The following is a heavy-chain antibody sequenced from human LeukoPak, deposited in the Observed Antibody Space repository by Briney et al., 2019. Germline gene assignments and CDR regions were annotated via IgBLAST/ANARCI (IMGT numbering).Heavy chain of an antibody. CDR1: GGSISSYY. J-gene: IGHJ4*02. CDR3: ARVVRFLEWYYFDY. D-gene: IGHD3-3*01. Sequence: SETLSLTCTVSGGSISSYYWSWIRQPPGKGLEWVGYIYYSGSTNYNPSLKSRVTISVDTSKNQFSLKLSSVTAADTAVYYCARVVRFLEWYYFDYWGQGTLVTVSS. V-gene: IGHV4-59*01. CDR2: IYYSGST.